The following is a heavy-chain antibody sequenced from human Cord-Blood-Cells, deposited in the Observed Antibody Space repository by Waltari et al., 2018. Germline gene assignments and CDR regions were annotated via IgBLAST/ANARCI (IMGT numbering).Heavy chain of an antibody. CDR3: ASGSIAARLDY. Sequence: QVQLVQSGAEVKKPGSSVKVSCKASGGTFSSYPISWVRQAPGQGLEWIGRIIPILGIANYAQKFQGRVTITADKSTSTAYMELSSLRSEDTAVYYCASGSIAARLDYWGQGTLVTVSS. V-gene: IGHV1-69*09. CDR2: IIPILGIA. CDR1: GGTFSSYP. D-gene: IGHD6-6*01. J-gene: IGHJ4*02.